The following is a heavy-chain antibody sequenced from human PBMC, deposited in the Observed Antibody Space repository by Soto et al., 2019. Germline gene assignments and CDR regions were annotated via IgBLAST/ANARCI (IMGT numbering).Heavy chain of an antibody. D-gene: IGHD3-9*01. J-gene: IGHJ4*02. CDR1: GFTFSSYA. CDR2: ISGSGGST. V-gene: IGHV3-23*01. CDR3: AKATLRYCDWPEISDY. Sequence: GGSLRPSCAASGFTFSSYAMSWVRQAPGMGLEWVSAISGSGGSTYYADSVKGRFTISRDNSKNTLYLQMNSLRAEDTAVYYFAKATLRYCDWPEISDYWGQGTLVTVSS.